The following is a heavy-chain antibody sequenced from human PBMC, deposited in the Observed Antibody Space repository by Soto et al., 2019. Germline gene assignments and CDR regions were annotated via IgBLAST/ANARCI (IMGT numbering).Heavy chain of an antibody. J-gene: IGHJ4*02. CDR1: GFTYSSYA. Sequence: EVQLLESGGGLVQPGGSLRLSCTASGFTYSSYAMNWVHQAPGKGLEWVSVISGSGGSTYYADSVKGRFTISRDNSKNTLYLQMNSLRAEDTAVYYCASRSSGWYFDYWGQGTLVTVSS. D-gene: IGHD6-19*01. V-gene: IGHV3-23*01. CDR3: ASRSSGWYFDY. CDR2: ISGSGGST.